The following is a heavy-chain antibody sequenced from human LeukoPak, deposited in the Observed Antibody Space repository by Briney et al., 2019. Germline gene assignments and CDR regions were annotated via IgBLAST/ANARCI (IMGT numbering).Heavy chain of an antibody. CDR1: GFSLTTSGMC. D-gene: IGHD5-12*01. Sequence: SGPALVKPTQTLALTCTFSGFSLTTSGMCVSWIRQPPGKALEWLARIDWDDDKYYSTSLKTRLTISKDTSKNQVVLTMTNMDPVDTATYYCARMMRIVATTPPYGMDVWGQGTTVTVSS. CDR2: IDWDDDK. V-gene: IGHV2-70*11. J-gene: IGHJ6*02. CDR3: ARMMRIVATTPPYGMDV.